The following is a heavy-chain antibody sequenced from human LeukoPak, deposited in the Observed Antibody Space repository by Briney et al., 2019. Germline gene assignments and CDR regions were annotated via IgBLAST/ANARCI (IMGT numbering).Heavy chain of an antibody. J-gene: IGHJ4*02. Sequence: ASVKVSCKTSGYTFTNFGINWVRQAPGQGLEWMGWISPFNGNTDYAQNFQGRVTMTRDTSTSTAYMELRRLRSDDTAVYYCARLLRVRVSPLGIWGEGTPVILSS. CDR2: ISPFNGNT. D-gene: IGHD1-26*01. CDR3: ARLLRVRVSPLGI. V-gene: IGHV1-18*01. CDR1: GYTFTNFG.